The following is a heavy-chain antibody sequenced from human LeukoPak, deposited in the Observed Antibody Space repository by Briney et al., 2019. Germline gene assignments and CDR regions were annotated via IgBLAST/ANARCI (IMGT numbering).Heavy chain of an antibody. J-gene: IGHJ4*02. D-gene: IGHD4-17*01. CDR2: ISAYNGDT. V-gene: IGHV1-18*01. CDR1: GXXFTSYG. CDR3: ARTLYGDHDY. Sequence: ASVKVSCKXSGXXFTSYGISWVRQAPGQGLEWMGWISAYNGDTNYAQKLQGRVTMTTDTSTSTAYMELRGLRSDDTAVYYCARTLYGDHDYWGQGTLVTVSS.